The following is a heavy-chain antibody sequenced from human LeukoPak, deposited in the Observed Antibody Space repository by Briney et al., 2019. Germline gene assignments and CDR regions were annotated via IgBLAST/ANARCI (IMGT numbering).Heavy chain of an antibody. D-gene: IGHD3-10*01. Sequence: GGSLRLSCGASGFIFSSYWMSWVRQAPGKGLEWVANINQDGSGKYYVDSVKGRFTISRDNAKNSLYLQMNSLRAEDTALYYCARALFSLGDTADNWFDPWGQGTLVTVSS. CDR2: INQDGSGK. V-gene: IGHV3-7*01. CDR3: ARALFSLGDTADNWFDP. CDR1: GFIFSSYW. J-gene: IGHJ5*02.